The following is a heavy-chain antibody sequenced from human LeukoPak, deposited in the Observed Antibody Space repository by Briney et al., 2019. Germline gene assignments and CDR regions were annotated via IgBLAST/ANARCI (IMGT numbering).Heavy chain of an antibody. CDR3: VRGYYYYRF. CDR1: GGSISSYY. D-gene: IGHD3-22*01. J-gene: IGHJ4*02. CDR2: IYHNGYT. V-gene: IGHV4-59*01. Sequence: SVTLSLTCSVSGGSISSYYWTWIRQPPGKGLEWIGYIYHNGYTNYNPSLKSRVTISVDTSKNQFSLKLSSVTAADTALYYCVRGYYYYRFWGQGTLVTVSS.